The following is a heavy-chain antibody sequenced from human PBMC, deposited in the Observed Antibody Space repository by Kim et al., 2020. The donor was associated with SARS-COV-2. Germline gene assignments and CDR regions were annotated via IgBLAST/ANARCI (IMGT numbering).Heavy chain of an antibody. V-gene: IGHV3-23*01. CDR3: AKCHSGRGNDAFDI. J-gene: IGHJ3*02. Sequence: GGSLRLSCAASGFTFSNYAMSWVRQAPGQGLERVSYIRGGGAGTLYADPVKGRCTISCDNSRNPPSLPLNSLRAEDTAIYYCAKCHSGRGNDAFDIWG. CDR1: GFTFSNYA. D-gene: IGHD3-10*02. CDR2: IRGGGAGT.